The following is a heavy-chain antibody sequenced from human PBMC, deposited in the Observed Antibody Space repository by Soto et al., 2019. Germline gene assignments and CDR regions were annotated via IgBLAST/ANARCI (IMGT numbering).Heavy chain of an antibody. D-gene: IGHD3-22*01. Sequence: ASVKVSCKASGYTFTSYAMNWVRQAPGQGLEWMGWISAYNGNTNYAQKLQGRVTMTTDTSTSTAYMELRSLRSDDTAVYYCARVRYYYDSSGPIDYWGQGTLVTVSS. CDR1: GYTFTSYA. CDR2: ISAYNGNT. V-gene: IGHV1-18*01. CDR3: ARVRYYYDSSGPIDY. J-gene: IGHJ4*02.